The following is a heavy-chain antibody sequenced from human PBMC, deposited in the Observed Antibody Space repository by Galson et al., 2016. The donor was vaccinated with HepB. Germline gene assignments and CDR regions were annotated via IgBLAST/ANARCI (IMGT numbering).Heavy chain of an antibody. Sequence: SLRLSCAVAGFTLSDHYIDWVRQAPGKGLEWVSAISGSDDGTYHADSVKGRFTNSRDNSKNTPYLQMNSLRTDDTAVYYCAKAPLGSCSGRRCYMDVWGKGTTVIVSS. D-gene: IGHD2-15*01. CDR1: GFTLSDHY. J-gene: IGHJ6*03. CDR2: ISGSDDGT. V-gene: IGHV3-23*01. CDR3: AKAPLGSCSGRRCYMDV.